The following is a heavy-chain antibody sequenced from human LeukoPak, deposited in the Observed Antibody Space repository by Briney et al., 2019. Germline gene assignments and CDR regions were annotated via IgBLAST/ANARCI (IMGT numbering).Heavy chain of an antibody. J-gene: IGHJ4*02. CDR3: AKDPPHYGDYGYFDY. V-gene: IGHV3-23*01. D-gene: IGHD4-17*01. CDR2: ISGSGGST. CDR1: GFTFSSYA. Sequence: PGGSLRLSCAASGFTFSSYAMSWVRQAPGKGLEWVSAISGSGGSTYYADSVKGRFTTSRDNSKNTLYLQMNSLRAEDTAVYYCAKDPPHYGDYGYFDYWGQGTLVTVSS.